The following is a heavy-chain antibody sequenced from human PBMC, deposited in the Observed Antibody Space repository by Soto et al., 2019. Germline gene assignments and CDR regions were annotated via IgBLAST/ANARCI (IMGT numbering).Heavy chain of an antibody. D-gene: IGHD3-10*01. V-gene: IGHV4-31*03. CDR2: IHHSGST. Sequence: QVQLQESGPGLVKASQTLSLTCNVSGGSISSGGYYWTWIRQHPGKGLEWIGNIHHSGSTFYNPSLERRLSISVDTAKNQCSLKLSSVTAADTAVYFCVRGVLSWGQGTLVTVSS. CDR1: GGSISSGGYY. CDR3: VRGVLS. J-gene: IGHJ1*01.